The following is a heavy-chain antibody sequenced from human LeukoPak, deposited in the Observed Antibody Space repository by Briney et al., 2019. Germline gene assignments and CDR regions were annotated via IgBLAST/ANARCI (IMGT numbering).Heavy chain of an antibody. J-gene: IGHJ6*03. Sequence: GGSLRLSCAASGFTFSSYTMHWVRQAPGKGLEWVAVISYDGSNKYYADSVKGRFTISRDNSKNTLYLQMNSLRAEDTAVYYCASFNYYYYYMDVWAKGPRSPSP. CDR3: ASFNYYYYYMDV. CDR1: GFTFSSYT. CDR2: ISYDGSNK. V-gene: IGHV3-30*01.